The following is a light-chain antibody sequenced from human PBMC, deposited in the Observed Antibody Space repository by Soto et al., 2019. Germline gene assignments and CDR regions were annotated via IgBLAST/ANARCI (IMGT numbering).Light chain of an antibody. Sequence: EIVLTQSPATLSLSPGERATLSCRASQSVSSFLSWYQQKPGQAPRLLIYDASNRATGTPARFSGSGSVTDFTLTISSLEPEDFAVYYCQQRSNGLTFGGGTKVDIK. CDR3: QQRSNGLT. CDR1: QSVSSF. CDR2: DAS. V-gene: IGKV3-11*01. J-gene: IGKJ4*01.